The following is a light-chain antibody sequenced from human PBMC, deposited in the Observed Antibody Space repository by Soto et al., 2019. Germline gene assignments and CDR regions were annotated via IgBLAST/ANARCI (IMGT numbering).Light chain of an antibody. V-gene: IGLV2-14*01. CDR2: DVS. CDR1: SSDVGSYSY. CDR3: SSYTNTTTHMV. Sequence: QSALTQPASVSGSPGQSITISCTGTSSDVGSYSYLSWYQQHPGKAPKLMIYDVSNRPSGVSNRFSGSKSGNTASLTISGLQAEDESDYSSSSYTNTTTHMVFDGGTQLTGL. J-gene: IGLJ2*01.